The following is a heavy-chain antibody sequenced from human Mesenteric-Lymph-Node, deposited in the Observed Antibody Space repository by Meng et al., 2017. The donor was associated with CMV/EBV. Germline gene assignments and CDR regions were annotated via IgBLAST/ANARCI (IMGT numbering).Heavy chain of an antibody. J-gene: IGHJ4*02. CDR1: GGSIRNYY. CDR2: IYYSGST. CDR3: ARGAIVGAQRPVDY. D-gene: IGHD1-26*01. V-gene: IGHV4-59*13. Sequence: SETLSLTCTVSGGSIRNYYWTWIRQPPGKGLEWIGYIYYSGSTNYNPSLKSRVTISVDTSKNQFSLKLSSVTAADTAVYYCARGAIVGAQRPVDYWGQGTLVTVSS.